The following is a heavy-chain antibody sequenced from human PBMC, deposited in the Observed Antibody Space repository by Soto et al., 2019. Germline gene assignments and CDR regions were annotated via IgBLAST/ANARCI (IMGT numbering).Heavy chain of an antibody. Sequence: TGGSLRLSCAASGFTFSSYAMHWVRQAPGKGLEWVSSISSSSSYIYYADSVKGRFTISRDNAKNSLYLQMNSLRAEDTAVYYCARDLNPRWLGTAFDYWGQGTLVTVSS. CDR2: ISSSSSYI. D-gene: IGHD6-19*01. J-gene: IGHJ4*02. CDR1: GFTFSSYA. V-gene: IGHV3-21*01. CDR3: ARDLNPRWLGTAFDY.